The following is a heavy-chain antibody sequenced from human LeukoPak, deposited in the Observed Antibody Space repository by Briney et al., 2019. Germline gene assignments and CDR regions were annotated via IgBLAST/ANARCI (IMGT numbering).Heavy chain of an antibody. CDR2: INWNGGST. D-gene: IGHD6-6*01. Sequence: RTGGSLRLSCAASGFTFDDYGMSWVRQAPGKGLEWVSGINWNGGSTGYADSVKGRFTISRDNAKNSLYLQMNSLRAEDTALYYCARVRIAARPRGYFDYWGQGTLVTVSS. CDR3: ARVRIAARPRGYFDY. V-gene: IGHV3-20*04. J-gene: IGHJ4*02. CDR1: GFTFDDYG.